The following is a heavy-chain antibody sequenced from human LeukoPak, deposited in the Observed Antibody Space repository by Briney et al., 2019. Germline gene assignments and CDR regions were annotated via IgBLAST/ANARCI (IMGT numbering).Heavy chain of an antibody. CDR2: ISGSGGST. Sequence: GGSLRLSCAASGFTFSSYAMSWVRQAPGKGLEWVSAISGSGGSTYYADSVKGRFTISRDNSKNTLYLQMSSLRAEDTAVYYCAKDQGFPYSTYFDYWGQGTLVTVSS. CDR1: GFTFSSYA. D-gene: IGHD2-21*01. J-gene: IGHJ4*02. CDR3: AKDQGFPYSTYFDY. V-gene: IGHV3-23*01.